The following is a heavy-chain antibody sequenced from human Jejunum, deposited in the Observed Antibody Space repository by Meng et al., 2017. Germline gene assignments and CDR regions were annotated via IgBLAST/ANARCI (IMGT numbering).Heavy chain of an antibody. J-gene: IGHJ4*02. CDR1: CGSTTAPFY. D-gene: IGHD1-14*01. Sequence: QVYLPHTDPVLVNPSGTMPLTCPSSCGSTTAPFYWTWIRQAPGKGLEWIGEVWPSGATYYNPSLSSRITISIDTSNNQFSLEVAFLTAADTAVYHCARAIRERYFDSWGQGTLVTVSS. CDR2: VWPSGAT. CDR3: ARAIRERYFDS. V-gene: IGHV4-4*02.